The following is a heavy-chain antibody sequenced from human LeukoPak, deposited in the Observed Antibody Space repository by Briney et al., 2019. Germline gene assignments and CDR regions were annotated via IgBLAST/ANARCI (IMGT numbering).Heavy chain of an antibody. V-gene: IGHV3-74*01. CDR2: INIDGTT. CDR1: GFTFSSYW. CDR3: VRDFGGNSDY. D-gene: IGHD4-23*01. Sequence: PGGSLRLSCAASGFTFSSYWMTWVRQAPGKGLVWVSRINIDGTTSYAGSVKGRFTISRDIAKNTLYLQMNTLTAEDTAVYYCVRDFGGNSDYWGQGTLVTVSS. J-gene: IGHJ4*02.